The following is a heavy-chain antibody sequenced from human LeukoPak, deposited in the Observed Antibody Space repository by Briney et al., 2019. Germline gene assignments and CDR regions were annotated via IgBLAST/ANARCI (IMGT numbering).Heavy chain of an antibody. CDR2: ISSSSSTI. J-gene: IGHJ4*02. CDR3: ARDRDSSGWYYFDY. CDR1: GFTFSSYS. D-gene: IGHD6-19*01. V-gene: IGHV3-48*04. Sequence: GGSLRLSCAASGFTFSSYSMNWVRQASGKGLEWVSYISSSSSTIYYADSVKGRFTISRDNAKNSLYLQMNSLRAEDTAVYYCARDRDSSGWYYFDYWGQGTLVTVSS.